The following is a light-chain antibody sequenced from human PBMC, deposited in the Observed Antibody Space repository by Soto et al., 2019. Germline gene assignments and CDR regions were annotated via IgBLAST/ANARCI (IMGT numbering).Light chain of an antibody. Sequence: EIVMKQSPATLSVSPGERATLSCRASQSVSTNLAWYQQKPGQAPRLLMYGASTRATGIPARFSGSGSGTEFTLTISSLQSEDFAVYYCQQYHNWPPYTFGQGTKLEIK. CDR2: GAS. J-gene: IGKJ2*01. CDR1: QSVSTN. V-gene: IGKV3-15*01. CDR3: QQYHNWPPYT.